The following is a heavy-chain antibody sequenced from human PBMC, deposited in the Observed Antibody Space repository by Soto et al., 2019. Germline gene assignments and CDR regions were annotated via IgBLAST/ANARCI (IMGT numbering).Heavy chain of an antibody. V-gene: IGHV4-39*01. J-gene: IGHJ4*02. Sequence: PSETLSLTCTVSGGSSSRAGYYWGWIRHSPGKGMEWIGSIYYNGGAFYNPSLKRRVTISVDTSKTQFSLDLGSVTTTDTAVYYCARGGTSGYYYHFDYWGQGTQVT. CDR1: GGSSSRAGYY. CDR2: IYYNGGA. CDR3: ARGGTSGYYYHFDY. D-gene: IGHD3-22*01.